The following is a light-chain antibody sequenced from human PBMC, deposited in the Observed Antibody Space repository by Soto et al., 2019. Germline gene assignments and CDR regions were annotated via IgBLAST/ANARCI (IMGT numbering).Light chain of an antibody. V-gene: IGKV2-28*01. J-gene: IGKJ1*01. CDR3: MQTLQTPRT. Sequence: DIVMTQSPLSLPVTPGEPASISCRSSQSLLHSNGYNYLDWYLQKPRQSPQLLIYLGSNRASGVPDRFSGSGSGTDFTLKISRVEAADVGVYYCMQTLQTPRTFGQGTKVEIK. CDR1: QSLLHSNGYNY. CDR2: LGS.